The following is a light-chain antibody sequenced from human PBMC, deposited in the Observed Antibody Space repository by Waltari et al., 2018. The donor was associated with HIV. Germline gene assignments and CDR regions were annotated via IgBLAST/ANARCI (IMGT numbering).Light chain of an antibody. Sequence: QSALTQPASVSGSPGQSITISCTGARSNIGTSKYVSWYLQRPGQAPQIIIYEVTNRPPGVSDRFSGSKSGNTASLTISRLQPEDEAVYFCNSFTNSGTLEFGGGTKLTVL. J-gene: IGLJ3*02. CDR2: EVT. CDR1: RSNIGTSKY. CDR3: NSFTNSGTLE. V-gene: IGLV2-14*01.